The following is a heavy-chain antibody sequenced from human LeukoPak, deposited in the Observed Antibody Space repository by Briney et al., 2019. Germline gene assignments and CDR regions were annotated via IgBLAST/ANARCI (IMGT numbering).Heavy chain of an antibody. J-gene: IGHJ3*02. V-gene: IGHV3-11*04. CDR2: IGSPDTTI. CDR3: ARETLTRIAAAHHDAFDI. CDR1: GFTFSDYY. D-gene: IGHD6-13*01. Sequence: GGSLRLSCAASGFTFSDYYMSWIRQAPGKGLEWVSYIGSPDTTIYYADSVKGRFTISRDNAKNSLYLQMNSLRAEDTAVYYCARETLTRIAAAHHDAFDIWGQGTMVTVSS.